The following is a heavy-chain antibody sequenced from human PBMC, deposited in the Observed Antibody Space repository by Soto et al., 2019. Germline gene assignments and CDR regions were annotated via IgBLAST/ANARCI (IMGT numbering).Heavy chain of an antibody. V-gene: IGHV4-39*01. CDR3: ARYGAASGIDS. D-gene: IGHD6-13*01. CDR2: IYYSGST. CDR1: GGSISSSNYY. J-gene: IGHJ4*02. Sequence: SETLSLTCTVSGGSISSSNYYWVWIRQPPGKGLKWTGSIYYSGSTNYSPSLKSRVTISVDTSKNQFSLKLSSVTAADTAVYYCARYGAASGIDSWGQGTLVTVSS.